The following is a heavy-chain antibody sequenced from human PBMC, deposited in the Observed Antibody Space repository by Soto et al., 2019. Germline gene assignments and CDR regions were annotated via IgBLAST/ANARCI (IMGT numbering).Heavy chain of an antibody. D-gene: IGHD5-12*01. V-gene: IGHV3-23*01. CDR2: ISGSGDST. CDR1: GFTYIKYS. CDR3: AVNGYSGYDHYYYYYGMDV. Sequence: EVQLLDSGGGLVQPGGSLRLSCAASGFTYIKYSMTWVRQAPGKGLEWVSSISGSGDSTYYADSVKGRFTISRDNSKNTLYLQMNSLRAEDTAVYYCAVNGYSGYDHYYYYYGMDVWGQGTTVTVSS. J-gene: IGHJ6*02.